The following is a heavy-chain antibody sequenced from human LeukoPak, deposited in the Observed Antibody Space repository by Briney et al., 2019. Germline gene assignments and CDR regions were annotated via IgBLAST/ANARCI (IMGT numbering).Heavy chain of an antibody. V-gene: IGHV3-48*01. CDR2: ISSGSATI. J-gene: IGHJ4*02. D-gene: IGHD6-19*01. CDR3: ARRGYTSGWDY. Sequence: GGSLKLSCAASGFTFSVVWMNWVRQAPGKGLEWVSYISSGSATIYYADSVKGRFTISRDNAKNSLYLQMNSLRVEDTAVYYCARRGYTSGWDYWGQGTLVTVSS. CDR1: GFTFSVVW.